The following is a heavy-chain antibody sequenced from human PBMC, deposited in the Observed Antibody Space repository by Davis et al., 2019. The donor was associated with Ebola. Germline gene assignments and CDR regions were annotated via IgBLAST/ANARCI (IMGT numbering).Heavy chain of an antibody. CDR2: ISAGGTAP. V-gene: IGHV3-23*01. J-gene: IGHJ4*02. Sequence: PGGSLRLSCVASEFTFSNYGMRWVRQAPGKGLEWVSSISAGGTAPYYADSVKGRFTISRDNSKNTLSLQMHSVRADDTAIYYCAKSFLHTGPHMSEFRGVDYWGQGTVVTVSS. D-gene: IGHD2-8*02. CDR1: EFTFSNYG. CDR3: AKSFLHTGPHMSEFRGVDY.